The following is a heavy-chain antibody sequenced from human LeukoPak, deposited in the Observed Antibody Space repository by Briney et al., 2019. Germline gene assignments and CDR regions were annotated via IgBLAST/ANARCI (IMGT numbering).Heavy chain of an antibody. CDR2: ISHDGTSK. D-gene: IGHD6-19*01. Sequence: GGSLRLSCAASRFTFSSYAMHWVRQAPGKGLHWVTAISHDGTSKYYADSVKGRFTISRDNSKNTLYLQMNSLRADDTAVFYCARGHPRPRVIAVAGNFDSWGQGTLVTVSS. J-gene: IGHJ4*02. V-gene: IGHV3-30-3*01. CDR3: ARGHPRPRVIAVAGNFDS. CDR1: RFTFSSYA.